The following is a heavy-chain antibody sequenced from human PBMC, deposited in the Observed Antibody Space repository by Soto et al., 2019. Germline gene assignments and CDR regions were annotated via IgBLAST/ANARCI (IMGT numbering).Heavy chain of an antibody. Sequence: ASVKVSCKASGYTFTTYAISWVRQAPGQGLEWMGWISAYNGNTDYAQKLQGRVTMTTDTSASTAYMELRSLRSDDTAFYYCARISVKGRYSGWDLDYWGQGTLVSVSS. CDR2: ISAYNGNT. CDR1: GYTFTTYA. D-gene: IGHD5-12*01. J-gene: IGHJ4*02. CDR3: ARISVKGRYSGWDLDY. V-gene: IGHV1-18*01.